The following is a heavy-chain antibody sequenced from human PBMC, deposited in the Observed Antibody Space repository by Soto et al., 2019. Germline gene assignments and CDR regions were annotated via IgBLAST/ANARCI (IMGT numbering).Heavy chain of an antibody. V-gene: IGHV4-30-2*01. CDR2: IYHSGST. CDR1: GGSISSGGYS. Sequence: PSETLSLTCAVSGGSISSGGYSWSWIRQPPGKGLEWIGYIYHSGSTYYSPSLKSRVTISVDTSKNQFSLKVTSVTAADTAVYYCARTYCAADCPRRDFDYWGQGTLVTVSS. J-gene: IGHJ4*02. CDR3: ARTYCAADCPRRDFDY. D-gene: IGHD2-21*02.